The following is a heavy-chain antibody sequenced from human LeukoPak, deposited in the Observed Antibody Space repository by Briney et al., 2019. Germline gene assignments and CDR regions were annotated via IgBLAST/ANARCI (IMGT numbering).Heavy chain of an antibody. D-gene: IGHD6-13*01. CDR1: GFTFSSYA. CDR3: ARGYFDY. V-gene: IGHV3-30-3*02. Sequence: GGPLRLSCAASGFTFSSYAMHWVRQAPGKGLEWVAVISYDGSNKYYADSVKGRFTISRDNSKNTLYLQMNSLRAEDTAVYYCARGYFDYWGQGTLVTVSS. J-gene: IGHJ4*02. CDR2: ISYDGSNK.